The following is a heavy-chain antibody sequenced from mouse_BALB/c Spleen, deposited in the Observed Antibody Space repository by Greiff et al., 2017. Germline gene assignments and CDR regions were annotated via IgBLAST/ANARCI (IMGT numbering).Heavy chain of an antibody. CDR1: GFAFSSYD. D-gene: IGHD2-4*01. Sequence: EVMLVESGGGLVKPGGSLKLSCAASGFAFSSYDMSWVRQTPEKRLEWVAYISSGGGSTYYPHTVKGRFTISRDNAKNTLYLQMSSLKSEDTAVYYCAGPGSVSTTAMDYWGQGTSVTVSS. CDR3: AGPGSVSTTAMDY. J-gene: IGHJ4*01. V-gene: IGHV5-12-1*01. CDR2: ISSGGGST.